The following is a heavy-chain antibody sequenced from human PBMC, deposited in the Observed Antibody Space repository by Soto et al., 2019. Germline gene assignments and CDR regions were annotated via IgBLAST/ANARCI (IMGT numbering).Heavy chain of an antibody. CDR3: AHGSGWLSDQ. CDR1: GFSLSDSAVG. Sequence: QITLKESGPTLVKPTQTLTLTCTFSGFSLSDSAVGVNWIRQPPGKPLEWLALIYWDDTKHYSSSLRNRPTITKDTSKTQVVLTMTNMDPVDTATYYCAHGSGWLSDQWGQGTLVTVSS. CDR2: IYWDDTK. J-gene: IGHJ4*02. D-gene: IGHD6-19*01. V-gene: IGHV2-5*02.